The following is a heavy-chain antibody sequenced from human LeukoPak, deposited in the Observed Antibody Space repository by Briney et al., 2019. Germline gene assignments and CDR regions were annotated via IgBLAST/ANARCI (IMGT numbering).Heavy chain of an antibody. CDR2: IYYSGST. D-gene: IGHD6-19*01. J-gene: IGHJ1*01. Sequence: ETLSLTCTVSGGSISSYYWSWIRQPPGKGLEWIGYIYYSGSTNYNPSLKSRVTISVDTSKNQFSLKLSSVTAADTAVYYYAGSPSSGWYTRIEYFQHWGQGTLVTVSS. V-gene: IGHV4-59*01. CDR3: AGSPSSGWYTRIEYFQH. CDR1: GGSISSYY.